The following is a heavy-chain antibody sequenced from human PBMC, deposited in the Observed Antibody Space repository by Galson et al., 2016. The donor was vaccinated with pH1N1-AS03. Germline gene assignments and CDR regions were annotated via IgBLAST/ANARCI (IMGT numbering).Heavy chain of an antibody. CDR1: GFTFSSYA. CDR2: IAGGGVTT. V-gene: IGHV3-23*01. Sequence: SLRLSCAASGFTFSSYAMSWVRQAPGKGLEWVSAIAGGGVTTYYADSVKGRFTISRDNSKNTLYLRINSLRAEDTAIYYWAKLSLGYCAYWGQGTLVTVSS. D-gene: IGHD2-15*01. J-gene: IGHJ4*02. CDR3: AKLSLGYCAY.